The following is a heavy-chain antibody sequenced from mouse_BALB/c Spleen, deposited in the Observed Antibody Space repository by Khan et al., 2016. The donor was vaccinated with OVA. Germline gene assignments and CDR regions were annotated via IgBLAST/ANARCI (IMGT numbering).Heavy chain of an antibody. J-gene: IGHJ2*01. CDR1: GYTFINYW. CDR3: ARRGLRWDFDY. Sequence: QVQLKQSGAELAKPGASVKMSCKASGYTFINYWILWIKQRPGQGLEWIGYINPSTGYTEYNQNFKDKATLTADKSSSTAYMQLSSLTSEESTVYYYARRGLRWDFDYWGQGTTLTVSS. V-gene: IGHV1-7*01. CDR2: INPSTGYT. D-gene: IGHD1-1*01.